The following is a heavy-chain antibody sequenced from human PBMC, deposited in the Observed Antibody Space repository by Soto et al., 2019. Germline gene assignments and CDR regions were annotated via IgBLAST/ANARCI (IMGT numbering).Heavy chain of an antibody. J-gene: IGHJ3*02. CDR2: ISSITTTI. V-gene: IGHV3-48*02. Sequence: EVQLVESGGDLVQPGGSLRLSCAASGFTFSSYSMNWVRRAPGKGLEWVSYISSITTTIYYADSVKGRFTISRDNAKNSLYLQMTSLRDEDTAVYYCAGEPTNGSAFNICGHGSMVTVSA. CDR3: AGEPTNGSAFNI. CDR1: GFTFSSYS. D-gene: IGHD1-1*01.